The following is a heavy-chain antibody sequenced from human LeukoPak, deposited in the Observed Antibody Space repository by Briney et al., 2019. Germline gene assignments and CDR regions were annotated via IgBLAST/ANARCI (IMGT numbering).Heavy chain of an antibody. J-gene: IGHJ3*02. CDR1: GFTFSVSW. Sequence: GGSLRLSCAASGFTFSVSWMSWVRQAPGKGLEWVSSISSSSSYIYYADSVKGRFTISRDNAKNSLYLQMNGLRAEDTAVYYCARGDSNYGYVFDIWGQGTMVTVSS. CDR3: ARGDSNYGYVFDI. D-gene: IGHD4-11*01. CDR2: ISSSSSYI. V-gene: IGHV3-21*01.